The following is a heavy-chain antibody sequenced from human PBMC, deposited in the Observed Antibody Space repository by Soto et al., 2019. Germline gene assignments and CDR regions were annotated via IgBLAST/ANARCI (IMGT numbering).Heavy chain of an antibody. V-gene: IGHV5-10-1*01. CDR2: IDPSDSYT. CDR1: GYSFTSYW. CDR3: ARSMALDIVVVPAKSRYYYYGMDV. J-gene: IGHJ6*02. D-gene: IGHD2-2*01. Sequence: GESLKISCKGSGYSFTSYWISWVRQMPGKGLEWMGRIDPSDSYTNYSPSFQGHVTISADKSISTAYLQWSSLKASDTAMYYCARSMALDIVVVPAKSRYYYYGMDVWGQGNTVTVSS.